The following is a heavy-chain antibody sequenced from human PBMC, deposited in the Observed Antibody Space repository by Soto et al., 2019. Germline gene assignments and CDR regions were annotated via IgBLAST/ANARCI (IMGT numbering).Heavy chain of an antibody. J-gene: IGHJ5*02. CDR3: ARDTRRGLDP. CDR2: MNPNSGNT. CDR1: GYTFTSYD. V-gene: IGHV1-8*01. Sequence: QVQLVQSGAEVKKPGASVKVSCKASGYTFTSYDINWVRQATGQGLEWMGWMNPNSGNTACAQKFLGRVTMTRNTSRLTAYMELSYLRSEDTAAYYCARDTRRGLDPWGQATRVTVSS.